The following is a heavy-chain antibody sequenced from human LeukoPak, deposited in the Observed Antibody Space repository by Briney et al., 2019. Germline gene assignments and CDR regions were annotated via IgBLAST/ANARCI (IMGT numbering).Heavy chain of an antibody. J-gene: IGHJ4*02. CDR2: INPGGVSR. CDR3: AKDRAGTPWAD. CDR1: GFTFTTYS. D-gene: IGHD1-1*01. Sequence: GGSLRLSCAASGFTFTTYSMTWVRQAPGKGLEWVSSINPGGVSRYYADSVRGRFTISRDNSENTVSLQMSSLRTDDTAMYYCAKDRAGTPWADWGQGTLVTVSS. V-gene: IGHV3-23*01.